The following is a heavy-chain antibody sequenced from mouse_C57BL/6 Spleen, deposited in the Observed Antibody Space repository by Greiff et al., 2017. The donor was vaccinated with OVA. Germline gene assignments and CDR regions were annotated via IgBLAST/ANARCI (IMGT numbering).Heavy chain of an antibody. V-gene: IGHV1-76*01. CDR1: GYTFTDYY. Sequence: VQLQQSGAELVRPGASVKLSCKASGYTFTDYYINWVKQRPGQGLEWIARIYPGSGNTYYNEKFKGKATLTAEKSSSTAYMQLSSLTSEDSAVYFCARGLITTAPWFAYWGQGTLVTVSA. D-gene: IGHD1-1*01. CDR2: IYPGSGNT. J-gene: IGHJ3*01. CDR3: ARGLITTAPWFAY.